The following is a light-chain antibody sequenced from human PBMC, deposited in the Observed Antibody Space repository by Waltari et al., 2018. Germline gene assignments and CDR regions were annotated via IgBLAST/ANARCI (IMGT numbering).Light chain of an antibody. J-gene: IGLJ2*01. V-gene: IGLV3-21*04. CDR2: YDS. CDR1: RVGSKS. Sequence: SYVVTQSPSVSVAPGETARITCGGDRVGSKSVHLYKQRPGQAPWVVISYDSDRPSGIPERFSGSNSGNTATLTISWVEAEDEADYYCLVWHSTIDHQGVFGGGTKLTVL. CDR3: LVWHSTIDHQGV.